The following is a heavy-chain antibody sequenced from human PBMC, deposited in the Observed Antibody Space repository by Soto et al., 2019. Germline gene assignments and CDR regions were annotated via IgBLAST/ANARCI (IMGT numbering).Heavy chain of an antibody. J-gene: IGHJ6*02. V-gene: IGHV4-61*01. Sequence: PSETLSLTCTVSRGSVSSATYYWNWIRQPPGKPLEWIGYIYYSGSTKYNPSLKSRVTISVDTSKNQFSLKLSSVTAADTAVYYCARQRPTDGRWEFANYYGMDVWGQGTPVTVSS. CDR3: ARQRPTDGRWEFANYYGMDV. CDR1: RGSVSSATYY. D-gene: IGHD1-26*01. CDR2: IYYSGST.